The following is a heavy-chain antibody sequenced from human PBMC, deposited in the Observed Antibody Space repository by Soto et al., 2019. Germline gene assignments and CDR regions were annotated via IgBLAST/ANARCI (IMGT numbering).Heavy chain of an antibody. CDR1: GFTFSSYA. J-gene: IGHJ3*02. V-gene: IGHV3-23*01. CDR3: AKITGIELLWFGELYPGGDAFDI. D-gene: IGHD3-10*01. CDR2: ISGSGGST. Sequence: GGSLRLSCAASGFTFSSYAMSWVRQAPGKGLEWVSAISGSGGSTYYADSVKGRFTISRDNSKNTLYLQMNSLRAEDTAVYYCAKITGIELLWFGELYPGGDAFDIWGQGTMVTVSS.